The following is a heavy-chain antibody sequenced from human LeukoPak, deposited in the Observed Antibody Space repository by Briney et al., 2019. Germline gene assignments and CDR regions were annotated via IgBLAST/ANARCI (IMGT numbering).Heavy chain of an antibody. D-gene: IGHD3-3*01. J-gene: IGHJ4*02. V-gene: IGHV3-7*01. Sequence: GSLRLSCVASGFPFSSYWMTWVRQAPGKGLEWVANIKQDGSKKSYVDSVKGRFTISRDNTKNSLYLQMSSLRAEDTAVYYCATDRGWRTSGYYLYYFEYWGQGTLVTFSS. CDR3: ATDRGWRTSGYYLYYFEY. CDR2: IKQDGSKK. CDR1: GFPFSSYW.